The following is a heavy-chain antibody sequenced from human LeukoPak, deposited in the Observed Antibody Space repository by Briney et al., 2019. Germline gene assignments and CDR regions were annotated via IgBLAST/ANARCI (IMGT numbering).Heavy chain of an antibody. CDR3: ARHRGDCSSTSCYTDY. V-gene: IGHV5-51*01. Sequence: GESLKISCKGFGYTFSNSWIGWVRQMPGKGLEWMGIIYPGDSDTRYSPSFQGQVTISADKSISTAYLQWSSLKASDTAMYYCARHRGDCSSTSCYTDYWGQGTLVTVSS. D-gene: IGHD2-2*02. CDR2: IYPGDSDT. J-gene: IGHJ4*02. CDR1: GYTFSNSW.